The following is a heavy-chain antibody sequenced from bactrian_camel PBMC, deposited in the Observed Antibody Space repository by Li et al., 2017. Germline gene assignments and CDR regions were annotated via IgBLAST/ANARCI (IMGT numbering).Heavy chain of an antibody. CDR1: GFDFSRYG. D-gene: IGHD6*01. Sequence: VQLVESGGGMVQPGESLRISCVGSGFDFSRYGMNWVRQAPGKEREGVAAIDSDGSTSYADSVKGRFTISKDNAKNTLYLQMNSLKPEDTAMYYCAVFSTVGLRCADFGYWGQGTQVTVS. J-gene: IGHJ6*01. CDR2: IDSDGST. CDR3: AVFSTVGLRCADFGY. V-gene: IGHV3S42*01.